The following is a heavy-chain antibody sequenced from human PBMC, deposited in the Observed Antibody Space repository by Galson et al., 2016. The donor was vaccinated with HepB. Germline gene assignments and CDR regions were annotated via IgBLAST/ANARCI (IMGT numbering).Heavy chain of an antibody. J-gene: IGHJ6*02. Sequence: SLRLSCAASGFIFSDHYMDWVRQAPGKGLEWIGRSRNEANSYSTEYAASVKGRFTISRDDSKNSLYLQMNSLKIDDAAVYYCTRWGASSKYAMDVWGQGTTVTVSS. CDR2: SRNEANSYST. CDR1: GFIFSDHY. D-gene: IGHD2-2*01. CDR3: TRWGASSKYAMDV. V-gene: IGHV3-72*01.